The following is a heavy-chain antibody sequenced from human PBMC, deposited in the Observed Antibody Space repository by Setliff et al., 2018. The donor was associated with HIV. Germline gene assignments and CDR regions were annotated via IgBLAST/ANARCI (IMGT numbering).Heavy chain of an antibody. D-gene: IGHD3-16*01. CDR2: IDPNNGDS. Sequence: ASVKVSCKTSGYTFTAYYMHWVRQAPGQGLEWMGWIDPNNGDSDSAQKFQGRFTLTRDTSISTAYMELRSLTSDDTALYSCTRGGDLARVVGFRGFDPWGQGTQVTVSS. J-gene: IGHJ5*02. V-gene: IGHV1-2*02. CDR3: TRGGDLARVVGFRGFDP. CDR1: GYTFTAYY.